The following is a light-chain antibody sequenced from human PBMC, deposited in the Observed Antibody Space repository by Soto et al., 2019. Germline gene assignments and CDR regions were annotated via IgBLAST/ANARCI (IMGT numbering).Light chain of an antibody. CDR2: GAS. CDR1: QIVSSTY. V-gene: IGKV3D-20*02. J-gene: IGKJ1*01. Sequence: EIVMTQSPATLSLSPGERATLSCRASQIVSSTYLAWFQEKAGQAPRLLIYGASTRATCIPDRFSGSGSGTDFTLTISGLEPEDFATYFCQKLNAYPPWTFGQGTKVDIK. CDR3: QKLNAYPPWT.